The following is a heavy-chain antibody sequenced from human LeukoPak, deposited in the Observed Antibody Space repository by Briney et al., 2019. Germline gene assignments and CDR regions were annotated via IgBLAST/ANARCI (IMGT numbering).Heavy chain of an antibody. Sequence: SETLSLTCTVSGGSISSSSYYWGWIRQPPGKGLEWIGSIYYSGSTYYNPSLKSRVTISVDTSKNQFSLKLRSVTAADAAVYYCVRVVYFDYSGHYYYFDYWGQGTLVTVSS. D-gene: IGHD3-22*01. CDR2: IYYSGST. CDR3: VRVVYFDYSGHYYYFDY. CDR1: GGSISSSSYY. V-gene: IGHV4-39*07. J-gene: IGHJ4*02.